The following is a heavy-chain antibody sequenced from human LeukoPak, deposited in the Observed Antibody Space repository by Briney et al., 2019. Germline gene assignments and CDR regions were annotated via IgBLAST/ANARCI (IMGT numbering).Heavy chain of an antibody. V-gene: IGHV3-53*01. CDR3: ARDLSGVAGYTYGRGIDY. J-gene: IGHJ4*02. D-gene: IGHD5-18*01. CDR1: GFTVSSNY. Sequence: PGGSLRLSCAASGFTVSSNYKSWVRQAPGKGLEWVSVIYSGGSTYYADSVKGRFTISRDNAKNSLYLQMNSLRAEDTAVYYCARDLSGVAGYTYGRGIDYWGQGTLVTVSS. CDR2: IYSGGST.